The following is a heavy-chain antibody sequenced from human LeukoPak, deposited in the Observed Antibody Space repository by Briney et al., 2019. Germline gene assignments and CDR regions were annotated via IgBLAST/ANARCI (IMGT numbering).Heavy chain of an antibody. CDR1: GGSISSYY. J-gene: IGHJ6*03. CDR2: IHYSGST. Sequence: SETLSLTCTVSGGSISSYYWSWIRQPPGKGLEWIGYIHYSGSTNYNPSLKSRVTISVDTSKNRFSLKLSSVTAADTAVYYCARALYSSSWPYYYYMDVWGKGTTVTISS. CDR3: ARALYSSSWPYYYYMDV. D-gene: IGHD6-13*01. V-gene: IGHV4-59*01.